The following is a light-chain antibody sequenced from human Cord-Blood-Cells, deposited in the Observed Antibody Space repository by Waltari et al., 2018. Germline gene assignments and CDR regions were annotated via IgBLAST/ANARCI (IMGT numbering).Light chain of an antibody. V-gene: IGKV3-11*01. CDR3: QQRSNWPRT. J-gene: IGKJ1*01. Sequence: EIVLTQSPATLSLSPGDRATLSCRASQRVSSYLAWYQQKPGQAPRLLIYDASSRATGIPARFSGSGSGTDFTLTISSLEPEDFAGYYCQQRSNWPRTFGQGTKVEIK. CDR2: DAS. CDR1: QRVSSY.